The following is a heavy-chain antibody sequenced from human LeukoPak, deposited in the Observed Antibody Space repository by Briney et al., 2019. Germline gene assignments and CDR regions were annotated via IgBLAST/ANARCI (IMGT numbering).Heavy chain of an antibody. V-gene: IGHV1-58*02. Sequence: SVKVSCKASGFTFTSSAMQWVRQARGQRLEWIGWIVVGSGNTNYAQKFQERVTITRDMSTSTAYMELSSLRSEETAVYYCAAVGYGWGTEFDYWGQGTLVTVSS. CDR1: GFTFTSSA. CDR3: AAVGYGWGTEFDY. D-gene: IGHD3-10*01. CDR2: IVVGSGNT. J-gene: IGHJ4*02.